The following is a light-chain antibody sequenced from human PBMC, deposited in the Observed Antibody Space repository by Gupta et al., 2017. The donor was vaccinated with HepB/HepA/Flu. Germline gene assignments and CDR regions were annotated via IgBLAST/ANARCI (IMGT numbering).Light chain of an antibody. V-gene: IGKV1-33*01. Sequence: DIQMTQSLSSLSASVGDRVTITCQASQDISNYLNWYQQKPGKAPKLLIYDASNLETGVPSRFSGSGSGTDFTFSISSLQPEDIATYYCQQDDNLGLTFGGGTKVEIK. CDR2: DAS. CDR3: QQDDNLGLT. J-gene: IGKJ4*01. CDR1: QDISNY.